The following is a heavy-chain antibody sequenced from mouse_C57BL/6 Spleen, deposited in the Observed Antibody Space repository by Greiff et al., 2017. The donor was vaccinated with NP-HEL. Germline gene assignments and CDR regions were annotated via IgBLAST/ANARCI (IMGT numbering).Heavy chain of an antibody. CDR1: GFSLSTSGMG. D-gene: IGHD1-1*01. CDR3: ARSHYYGSSNWYFDV. Sequence: QVTLNESGPGILQSSQTLSLTCSFSGFSLSTSGMGVSWIRQPSGKGLEWLAHIYWDDDKRYNPSLKSRLTISKDTSRNQVFLKITSVDTADTATYYCARSHYYGSSNWYFDVWGTGTTVTVSS. J-gene: IGHJ1*03. V-gene: IGHV8-12*01. CDR2: IYWDDDK.